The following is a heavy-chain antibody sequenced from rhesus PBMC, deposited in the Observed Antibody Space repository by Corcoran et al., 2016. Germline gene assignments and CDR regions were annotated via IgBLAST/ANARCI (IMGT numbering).Heavy chain of an antibody. CDR1: GGSISSGYYY. CDR2: ITYSGST. CDR3: ARDRPGLDS. V-gene: IGHV4-122*02. J-gene: IGHJ6*01. Sequence: QVQLQESGPGLVKPSETLSLTCAVSGGSISSGYYYWSWIRQPPGKGLEWIGYITYSGSTSYTPSLKSRVTISRDTSKNQFSLKLSSVTAADTTVYYCARDRPGLDSWGQGVVVTVSS.